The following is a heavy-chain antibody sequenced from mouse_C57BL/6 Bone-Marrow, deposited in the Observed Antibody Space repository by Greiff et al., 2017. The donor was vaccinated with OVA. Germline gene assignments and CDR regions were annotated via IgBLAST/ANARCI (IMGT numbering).Heavy chain of an antibody. CDR3: TTWGLRLRRFAY. V-gene: IGHV14-1*01. J-gene: IGHJ3*01. CDR1: GFNIKDYY. CDR2: IDPEDGDT. D-gene: IGHD3-2*02. Sequence: EVQLQQSGAELVRPGASVKLSCTASGFNIKDYYMHWVKQRPEQGLEWIGRIDPEDGDTEYAPKFQGKATMTADTSSNTAYLQLSSLTSEDTAVYYCTTWGLRLRRFAYWGQGTLVTVSA.